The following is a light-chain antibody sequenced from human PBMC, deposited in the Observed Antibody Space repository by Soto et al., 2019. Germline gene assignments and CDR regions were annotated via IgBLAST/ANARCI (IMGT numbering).Light chain of an antibody. CDR2: DVS. Sequence: EIVLTQSPATLSLSPGERATLSCRASQSVDSYLTWYHQKPGQAPRLLIYDVSTRATGIPVRFSGSGSGTDFTLTISSLEPEDVAIYYCQQRRNWPLTFGGGTKVEIK. CDR3: QQRRNWPLT. J-gene: IGKJ4*01. CDR1: QSVDSY. V-gene: IGKV3-11*01.